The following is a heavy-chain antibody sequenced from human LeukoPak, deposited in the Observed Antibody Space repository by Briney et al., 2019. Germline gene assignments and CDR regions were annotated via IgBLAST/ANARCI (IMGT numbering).Heavy chain of an antibody. CDR1: GGSFSGYY. J-gene: IGHJ5*02. CDR3: ARLWPPIVVVPAAIGWFDP. D-gene: IGHD2-2*02. Sequence: ETLSLTCAVYGGSFSGYYWSWIRQPPGKGLEWIGEINHSGSTNYNPSLKSRVTISVDTSKNQFSLKLSSVTAADTAVYYCARLWPPIVVVPAAIGWFDPWGQGTLVTVSS. CDR2: INHSGST. V-gene: IGHV4-34*01.